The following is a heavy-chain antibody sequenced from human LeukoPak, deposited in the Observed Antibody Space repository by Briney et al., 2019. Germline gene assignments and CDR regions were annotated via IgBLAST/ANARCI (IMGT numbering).Heavy chain of an antibody. CDR1: GYTXTSYA. D-gene: IGHD5-24*01. CDR3: ARDRYGDGFAHFDY. V-gene: IGHV1-2*02. CDR2: ITPSGGT. J-gene: IGHJ4*02. Sequence: ASVKVSCKASGYTXTSYAMHWVRQAPGQGLELMGWITPSGGTNYPQKFQGRVAITRDTSITTAYMDLSRLTSDDTAVYYCARDRYGDGFAHFDYWGQGALVTVSS.